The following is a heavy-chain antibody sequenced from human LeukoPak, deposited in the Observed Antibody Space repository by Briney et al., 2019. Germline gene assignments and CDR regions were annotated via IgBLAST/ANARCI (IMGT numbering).Heavy chain of an antibody. CDR3: ARGTGTVVPAAIDWFDP. CDR2: IYYSGST. Sequence: KPSETLSLACTVSGGSISSYYWSWIRQPPGKGLEWIGYIYYSGSTNYNPSLKSRVTISVDTSKNQFSLKLSSVTAADTAVYYCARGTGTVVPAAIDWFDPWGQGTLVTVSS. CDR1: GGSISSYY. V-gene: IGHV4-59*01. J-gene: IGHJ5*02. D-gene: IGHD2-2*02.